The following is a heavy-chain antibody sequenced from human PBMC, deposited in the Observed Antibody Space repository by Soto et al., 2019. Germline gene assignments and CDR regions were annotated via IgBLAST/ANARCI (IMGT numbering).Heavy chain of an antibody. V-gene: IGHV3-23*01. J-gene: IGHJ4*02. CDR2: ISATGGGT. CDR1: GFTFSNYA. CDR3: AKHRRAGGTSAFYFDF. D-gene: IGHD3-16*01. Sequence: GGSLRLSCAASGFTFSNYAMSWVRQAPGKGLEWDSLISATGGGTYYADSVKARFTISRDNSHNTLYLQVHSLTAEDTAVYYCAKHRRAGGTSAFYFDFWGQGAQVTVSS.